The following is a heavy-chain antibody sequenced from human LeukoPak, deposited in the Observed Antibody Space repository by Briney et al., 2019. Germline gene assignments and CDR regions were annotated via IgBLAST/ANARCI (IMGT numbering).Heavy chain of an antibody. J-gene: IGHJ6*03. CDR2: INPDGSNT. V-gene: IGHV3-74*01. D-gene: IGHD2-8*01. CDR3: AKDRCSNGIGCYYYYMEF. Sequence: GGSLRLSCAASGFTFSNYWMHWVRQDPGKGLVWVSYINPDGSNTNYADSVKGRFTISRDNAKNALYLQMNSLRAEDTAVYYCAKDRCSNGIGCYYYYMEFWGKGTTVTISS. CDR1: GFTFSNYW.